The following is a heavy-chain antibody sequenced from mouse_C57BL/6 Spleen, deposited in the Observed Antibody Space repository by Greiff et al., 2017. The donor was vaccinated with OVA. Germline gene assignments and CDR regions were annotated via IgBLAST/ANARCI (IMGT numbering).Heavy chain of an antibody. Sequence: VQLQQSGPELVKPGASVKISCKASGYSFTGYYMNWVKQSPEKSLEWIGEINPSTGGTTYNQKFKAKATLTVDKSSSTAYMQLKSLTSEDSAVYYCASEGCSLTGSSMGYFDYWGQGTTLTVSS. CDR3: ASEGCSLTGSSMGYFDY. CDR1: GYSFTGYY. CDR2: INPSTGGT. V-gene: IGHV1-42*01. J-gene: IGHJ2*01. D-gene: IGHD3-3*01.